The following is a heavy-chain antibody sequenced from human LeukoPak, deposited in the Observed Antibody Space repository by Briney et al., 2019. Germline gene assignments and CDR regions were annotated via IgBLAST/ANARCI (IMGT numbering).Heavy chain of an antibody. CDR3: AKAVGSSGYFSRDAFDI. Sequence: GGSLRLSCATSGFTFSSYATSWVRQAPGKGLEWGSALRGSGHSTYYADSVKGRFTISRDNSKNTLYLQMNSLRAEDTAVYYCAKAVGSSGYFSRDAFDIWGQGTMVTVSS. J-gene: IGHJ3*02. D-gene: IGHD3-22*01. V-gene: IGHV3-23*01. CDR2: LRGSGHST. CDR1: GFTFSSYA.